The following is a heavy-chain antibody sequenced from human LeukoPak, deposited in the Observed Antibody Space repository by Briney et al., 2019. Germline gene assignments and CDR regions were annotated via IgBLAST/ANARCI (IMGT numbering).Heavy chain of an antibody. J-gene: IGHJ4*02. CDR3: ARQAVAGNGFDY. Sequence: SETLSLTCTVSGGSISSSSYYWGWIRQPPGKGLEWIGTIYYSGNTYYNPSLKSRVSISVDTSKNQFSLKLSSVTAADTTVYYCARQAVAGNGFDYWGQGTLVTVSS. CDR2: IYYSGNT. CDR1: GGSISSSSYY. V-gene: IGHV4-39*01. D-gene: IGHD6-19*01.